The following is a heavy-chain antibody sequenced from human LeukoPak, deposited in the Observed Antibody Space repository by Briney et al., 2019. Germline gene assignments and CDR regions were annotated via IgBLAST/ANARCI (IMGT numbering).Heavy chain of an antibody. D-gene: IGHD3-22*01. Sequence: GGSLRLSCAASGFTVSGNYMSWVRQAPGKGLEWVSVIYSGGSTYYADSVKGRFTISRDNSKNTLYLQMNSLRAEDTAVYYCARVDSQNAFDIWGQGTMVTVSS. CDR3: ARVDSQNAFDI. V-gene: IGHV3-53*01. CDR2: IYSGGST. J-gene: IGHJ3*02. CDR1: GFTVSGNY.